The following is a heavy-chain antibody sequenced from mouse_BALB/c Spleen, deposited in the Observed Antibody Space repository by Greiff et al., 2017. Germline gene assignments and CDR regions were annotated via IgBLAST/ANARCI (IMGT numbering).Heavy chain of an antibody. Sequence: EVKLMESGPELVKPGASVKMSCKASGYTFTSYVMHWVKQKPGQGLEWIGYINPYNDGTKYNEKFKGKATLTSDKSSSTAYMGLSSLTSEDSAVYDCARDALAWFAYWGQGTLVTVSA. CDR1: GYTFTSYV. CDR3: ARDALAWFAY. V-gene: IGHV1-14*01. J-gene: IGHJ3*01. CDR2: INPYNDGT.